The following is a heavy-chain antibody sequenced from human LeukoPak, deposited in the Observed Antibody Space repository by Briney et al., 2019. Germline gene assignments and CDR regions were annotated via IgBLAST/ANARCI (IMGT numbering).Heavy chain of an antibody. CDR1: GYTFASYA. Sequence: ASVKVSCKASGYTFASYAMHWVRQAPGQRLEWMGWINAGNGNTKYSQKFQGRVTITRDTSASTAYMELSSLRSEDTAVYSCARGVATNRYYFDYWGQGTLVTVSS. J-gene: IGHJ4*02. V-gene: IGHV1-3*01. D-gene: IGHD5-12*01. CDR2: INAGNGNT. CDR3: ARGVATNRYYFDY.